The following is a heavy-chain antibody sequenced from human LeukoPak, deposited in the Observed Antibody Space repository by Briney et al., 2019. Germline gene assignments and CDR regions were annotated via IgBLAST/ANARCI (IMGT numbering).Heavy chain of an antibody. CDR3: AGAVTLGADALDV. Sequence: GASVKVSCKASGYSFIDYYIHWVRQAPGQGLECMGWMNPRTGDTRYEEKFQGRVAMTSDTSISTAYMELSRLSSDDSAVYYCAGAVTLGADALDVWGQGTLVTVSS. CDR1: GYSFIDYY. D-gene: IGHD4-17*01. V-gene: IGHV1-2*02. J-gene: IGHJ3*01. CDR2: MNPRTGDT.